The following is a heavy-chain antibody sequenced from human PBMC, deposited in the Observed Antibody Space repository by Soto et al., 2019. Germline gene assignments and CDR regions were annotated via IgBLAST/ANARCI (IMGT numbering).Heavy chain of an antibody. CDR3: AVGIAVARGYFDL. J-gene: IGHJ2*01. Sequence: EVQLVESGGGLVQPGGSLRLSCAASGVRFSSYSMNWVRQAPGKGPEWVSYIDHSSSSVRYVDSVEGRFTISRDNAKDSLSLQMNILRVEDTAMYYCAVGIAVARGYFDLWGRGTLVTVSS. V-gene: IGHV3-48*04. D-gene: IGHD6-19*01. CDR1: GVRFSSYS. CDR2: IDHSSSSV.